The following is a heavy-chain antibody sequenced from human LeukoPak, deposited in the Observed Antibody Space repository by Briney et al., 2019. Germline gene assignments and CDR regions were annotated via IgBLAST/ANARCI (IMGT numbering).Heavy chain of an antibody. CDR3: PRDLAGRPALGIDY. V-gene: IGHV1-18*01. J-gene: IGHJ4*02. CDR1: GYTFTCYG. D-gene: IGHD6-6*01. CDR2: INAYNGNT. Sequence: ASVKVSCQASGYTFTCYGISWVRQAPGQGLEWMGWINAYNGNTHYAQKFQGRVTMTTDTSTQTASMDLRCLRSDGTPGYNCPRDLAGRPALGIDYWGQGTLVTASS.